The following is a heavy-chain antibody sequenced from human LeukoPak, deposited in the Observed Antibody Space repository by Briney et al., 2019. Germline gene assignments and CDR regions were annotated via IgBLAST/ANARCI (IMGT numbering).Heavy chain of an antibody. CDR2: ISSNFRTI. V-gene: IGHV3-23*01. CDR1: GFTFSSYA. J-gene: IGHJ3*02. Sequence: GGSLRLSCAASGFTFSSYAMSWVRQAPGKGLEWISYISSNFRTIFYADSVKGRFTISRDNSKNTLYLQMNSLRAEDTAVYYCAKDLSTQWELLDAFDIWGQGTMVTVSS. CDR3: AKDLSTQWELLDAFDI. D-gene: IGHD1-26*01.